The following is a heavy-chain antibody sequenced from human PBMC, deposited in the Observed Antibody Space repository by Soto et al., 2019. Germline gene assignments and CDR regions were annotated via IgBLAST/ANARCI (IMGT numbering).Heavy chain of an antibody. V-gene: IGHV3-30*04. Sequence: QLGGSLRLSCAASGFTFSSYAMHWVRQAPGKGLEWVAVISYDGSNKYYADSVKGRFTISRDNSKNTLYLQMNSLRAEDTAVYYCASEATNRCFDYWGQGTLVTVSS. CDR1: GFTFSSYA. D-gene: IGHD2-8*01. J-gene: IGHJ4*02. CDR2: ISYDGSNK. CDR3: ASEATNRCFDY.